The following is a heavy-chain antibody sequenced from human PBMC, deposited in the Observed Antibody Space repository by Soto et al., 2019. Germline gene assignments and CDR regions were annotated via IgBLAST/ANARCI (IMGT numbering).Heavy chain of an antibody. CDR2: INAGNGNT. D-gene: IGHD3-22*01. CDR1: GYTFTSYA. CDR3: ARDWLLASSGYDY. V-gene: IGHV1-3*01. Sequence: ASVKVSCKASGYTFTSYAIHWVRQAPGQRLEWMGWINAGNGNTKYSQKFQGRVTITRDTSASTAYMELSSLRSEDTAVYYCARDWLLASSGYDYWGQGTLVTVSS. J-gene: IGHJ4*02.